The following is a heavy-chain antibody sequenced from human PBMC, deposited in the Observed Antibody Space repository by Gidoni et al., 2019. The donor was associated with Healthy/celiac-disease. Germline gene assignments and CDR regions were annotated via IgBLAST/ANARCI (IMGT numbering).Heavy chain of an antibody. Sequence: EVQLVESGGGLVKPGGSVRLPCAASGFTFSSYSMNWVRQAPGKGLEWVLSISSSSSYIYYADSVKGRFTISRDNAKNSLYLQMNSLRAEDTAVYYCARKKTWDLDFDLWGRGTLVTVSS. D-gene: IGHD1-26*01. J-gene: IGHJ2*01. V-gene: IGHV3-21*01. CDR2: ISSSSSYI. CDR1: GFTFSSYS. CDR3: ARKKTWDLDFDL.